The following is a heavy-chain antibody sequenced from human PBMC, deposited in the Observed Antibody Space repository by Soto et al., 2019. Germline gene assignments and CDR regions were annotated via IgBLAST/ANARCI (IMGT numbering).Heavy chain of an antibody. CDR1: GFTLSNTG. J-gene: IGHJ5*02. V-gene: IGHV3-30*18. Sequence: QVELVESGGGVVQPGRSLRLSCVASGFTLSNTGIHWVRQAPGNGLEWVAMISYDGSNKFYADSVKGRFTISRDNSKNTLYLQMDSLRPEDTSIYYCAKDWGSSGWFNWFDPWGQGTLVTVSS. CDR3: AKDWGSSGWFNWFDP. D-gene: IGHD6-19*01. CDR2: ISYDGSNK.